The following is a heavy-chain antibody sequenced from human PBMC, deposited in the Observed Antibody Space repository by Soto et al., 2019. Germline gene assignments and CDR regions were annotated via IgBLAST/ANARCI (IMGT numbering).Heavy chain of an antibody. CDR2: ISSSGSTI. J-gene: IGHJ2*01. D-gene: IGHD2-15*01. CDR3: ARDRLIEMAATDPSFDL. Sequence: QVQLVESGGGMVKPGGSLRLSCAASGFTFSDYYRSWIRQAPGKGLEWVSYISSSGSTIYYADSVKGRFTISRDNAKNSLYLQMNRLRAEDTAVYYCARDRLIEMAATDPSFDLWGRGTLVTVSS. CDR1: GFTFSDYY. V-gene: IGHV3-11*01.